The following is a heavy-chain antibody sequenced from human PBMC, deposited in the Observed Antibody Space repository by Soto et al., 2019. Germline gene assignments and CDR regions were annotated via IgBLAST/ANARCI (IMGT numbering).Heavy chain of an antibody. Sequence: GWSLRLSCAASGFTVSSNYMSWVRHAPRKGLEWVSVIYSGGSTYYADSVKGRFTISRDNSKNTLYLQMNSLRAEDTAVYYCARQGGDWDAFAIWGQGKLVTVSS. D-gene: IGHD2-21*01. J-gene: IGHJ3*02. CDR2: IYSGGST. CDR3: ARQGGDWDAFAI. V-gene: IGHV3-53*01. CDR1: GFTVSSNY.